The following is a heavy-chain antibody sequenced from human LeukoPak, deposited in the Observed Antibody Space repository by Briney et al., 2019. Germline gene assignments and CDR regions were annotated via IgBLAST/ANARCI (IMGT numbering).Heavy chain of an antibody. D-gene: IGHD3-3*01. Sequence: GASVKVSCKASGYTFTGYYMHWVRQAPGQGLEWMGWINPNSGGTNYAQKFQGRVTMTRDTSISTAYMELSRLRSDDTAVYYCARATSTYYDFWSGYANFDYWGQGTLVTVSS. J-gene: IGHJ4*02. CDR3: ARATSTYYDFWSGYANFDY. CDR2: INPNSGGT. V-gene: IGHV1-2*02. CDR1: GYTFTGYY.